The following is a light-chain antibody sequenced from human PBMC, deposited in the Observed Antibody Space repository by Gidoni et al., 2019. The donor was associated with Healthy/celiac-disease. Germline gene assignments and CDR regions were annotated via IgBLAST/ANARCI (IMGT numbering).Light chain of an antibody. J-gene: IGKJ4*01. CDR1: QSVSSSY. CDR3: QQYGSSPGT. CDR2: CAS. Sequence: EIALTQSPGTLSLSPGERATLSCRASQSVSSSYLAWYQQKPGQAPRLLIYCASSRATGIPDRFSGSGSGTDFTLTISRLATEDFAVYYCQQYGSSPGTFGGXTKVEIK. V-gene: IGKV3-20*01.